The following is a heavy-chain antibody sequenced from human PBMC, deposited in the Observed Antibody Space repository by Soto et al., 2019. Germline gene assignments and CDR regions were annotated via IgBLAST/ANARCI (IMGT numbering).Heavy chain of an antibody. Sequence: QVQLVQPGAEVKKPGSSVKVSCKASGGTFSSYAISWVRQAPGQGLEWMGGIIPIFGTGHYAQKFQGRVTITADESTRTAYMELSSLRSEDTAVYYCERRRRNYYDSSDYSFDYWGQGSLVTVSS. CDR1: GGTFSSYA. CDR3: ERRRRNYYDSSDYSFDY. V-gene: IGHV1-69*01. D-gene: IGHD3-22*01. CDR2: IIPIFGTG. J-gene: IGHJ4*02.